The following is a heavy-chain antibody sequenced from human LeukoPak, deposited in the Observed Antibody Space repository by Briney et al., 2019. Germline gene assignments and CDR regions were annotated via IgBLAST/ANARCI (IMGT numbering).Heavy chain of an antibody. D-gene: IGHD3-22*01. CDR3: TRQGDSSDY. CDR1: GFTFSGSA. CDR2: IRSKANSYAT. V-gene: IGHV3-73*01. Sequence: GGSLRLSCAASGFTFSGSAMHWVRQASGKGLEWVGRIRSKANSYATAYTASVKGRFTISRDDSKNTAYLQMNSLKTEDTAVYYCTRQGDSSDYWGQGTLVTVSS. J-gene: IGHJ4*02.